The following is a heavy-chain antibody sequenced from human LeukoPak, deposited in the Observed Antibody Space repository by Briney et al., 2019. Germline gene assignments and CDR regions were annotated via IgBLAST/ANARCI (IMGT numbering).Heavy chain of an antibody. V-gene: IGHV3-23*01. CDR2: ISGSGGST. CDR1: GFTFSSYA. D-gene: IGHD2-2*01. J-gene: IGHJ4*02. CDR3: AKGADIVVVPAAYPVDY. Sequence: PGGSLRLSCAASGFTFSSYAMSWVRQAPGKGLEWVSAISGSGGSTYYADSVKGRFTISRDNSKNTLYLQMNSLRAEDTAVYYCAKGADIVVVPAAYPVDYWSQGTLVTVSS.